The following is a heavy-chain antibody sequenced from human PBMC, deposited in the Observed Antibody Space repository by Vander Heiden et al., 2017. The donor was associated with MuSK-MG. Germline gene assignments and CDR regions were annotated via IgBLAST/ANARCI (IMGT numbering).Heavy chain of an antibody. CDR2: IKQDGKEK. D-gene: IGHD3-10*01. CDR3: ARDLYTFDI. CDR1: GFTFRSYW. J-gene: IGHJ3*02. Sequence: EVQLVESGGGLVQPGGSLRLSCAASGFTFRSYWMAWVRQAPGKGLEWLANIKQDGKEKNYVDPVKGRFTISRDNAKNSLYMQMNGLRAEDTAVYYCARDLYTFDIWGQGTMVTVSS. V-gene: IGHV3-7*01.